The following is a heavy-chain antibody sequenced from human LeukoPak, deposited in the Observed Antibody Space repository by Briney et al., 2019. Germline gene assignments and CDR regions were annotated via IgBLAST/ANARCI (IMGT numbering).Heavy chain of an antibody. Sequence: SETLSLTCTVSGGSISSYYWSWIRQPPGKGLEWIGYIYYSGSTNYNPSLKSRVTISVDTSKNQFSLKLSSVTAVDTAVYYCARHSGGYSSSTYFDYWGQGTLVTVSS. CDR1: GGSISSYY. V-gene: IGHV4-59*08. D-gene: IGHD6-13*01. J-gene: IGHJ4*02. CDR2: IYYSGST. CDR3: ARHSGGYSSSTYFDY.